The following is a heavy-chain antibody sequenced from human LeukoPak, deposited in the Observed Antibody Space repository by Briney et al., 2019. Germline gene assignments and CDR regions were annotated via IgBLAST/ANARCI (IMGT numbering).Heavy chain of an antibody. Sequence: GGSLRLSCAASGFTFSSYWMTWVRQAPGKGLEWVANIKQDGSEKYYVDSVKGRFTISRDNAKKSLYLQMNSLRADDTAVYYCARVQKSRKSVASAVDCWGQGTVVIVSS. CDR2: IKQDGSEK. D-gene: IGHD5-12*01. J-gene: IGHJ4*02. CDR3: ARVQKSRKSVASAVDC. V-gene: IGHV3-7*01. CDR1: GFTFSSYW.